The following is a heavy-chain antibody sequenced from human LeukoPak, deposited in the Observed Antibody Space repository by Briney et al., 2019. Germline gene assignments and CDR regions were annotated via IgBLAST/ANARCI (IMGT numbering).Heavy chain of an antibody. CDR1: GGSISSYY. J-gene: IGHJ4*02. D-gene: IGHD3-10*01. Sequence: SETLSLTCTVSGGSISSYYWSWIRQPPGKGLEWIGSIYYSGSTYYNPSLKSRVTISVDTSKNQFSLKLSSVTAADTAVYYCARDLFGYYYGSGSYYDYWGQGTLVTVSS. V-gene: IGHV4-59*12. CDR3: ARDLFGYYYGSGSYYDY. CDR2: IYYSGST.